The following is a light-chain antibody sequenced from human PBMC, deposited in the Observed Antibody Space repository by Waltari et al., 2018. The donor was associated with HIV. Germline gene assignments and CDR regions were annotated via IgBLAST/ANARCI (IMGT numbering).Light chain of an antibody. Sequence: QSALTQPASVSGSPGQSITISCTGTSSDVGGYNYVSWYQQHPGKAPKLMIYHVSNLPSGVSIRFSGSNSGNTASLTISGLQAEDEADYYCTSYTSSNTLVIFGGGTKLTVL. CDR3: TSYTSSNTLVI. J-gene: IGLJ2*01. V-gene: IGLV2-14*03. CDR2: HVS. CDR1: SSDVGGYNY.